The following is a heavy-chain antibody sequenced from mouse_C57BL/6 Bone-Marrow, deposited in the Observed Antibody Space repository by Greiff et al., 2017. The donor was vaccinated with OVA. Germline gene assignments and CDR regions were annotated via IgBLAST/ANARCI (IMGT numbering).Heavy chain of an antibody. J-gene: IGHJ3*01. Sequence: EVQVVESGAGLVKPGGSLKLSCAASGFTFSSYAMSWVRQTPEKRLEWVAYISSGGDYIYYADTVKGRFTISRDNARNTLYLQMSSLKSEDTAMYDGTRGPCCYSNYAADFAYWGQGTLVTVSA. D-gene: IGHD2-5*01. CDR3: TRGPCCYSNYAADFAY. V-gene: IGHV5-9-1*02. CDR2: ISSGGDYI. CDR1: GFTFSSYA.